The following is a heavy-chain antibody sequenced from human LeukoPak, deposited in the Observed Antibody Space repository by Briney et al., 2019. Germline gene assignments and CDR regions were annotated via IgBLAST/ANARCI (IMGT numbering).Heavy chain of an antibody. CDR2: INHSGST. CDR3: ARADRGERITMIVVVTVAFDI. Sequence: PSETLSLTCAVYGGSFSGYYWSWIRQPPGKGLEWIGEINHSGSTNYNPSLKSRVTISVDTSKNQFSLKLSSVTAADTAVYYCARADRGERITMIVVVTVAFDIWGQGTMVTVSS. J-gene: IGHJ3*02. D-gene: IGHD3-22*01. V-gene: IGHV4-34*01. CDR1: GGSFSGYY.